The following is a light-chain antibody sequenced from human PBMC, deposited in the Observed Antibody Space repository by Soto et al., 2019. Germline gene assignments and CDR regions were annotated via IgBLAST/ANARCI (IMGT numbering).Light chain of an antibody. CDR1: QTVSNNY. CDR2: GAS. CDR3: QQYAGPPTT. V-gene: IGKV3-20*01. J-gene: IGKJ5*01. Sequence: DIVLTHSPGTLSLSPGYRATLSCRASQTVSNNYLAWCQQKPGQAPRVIMYGASRRATGIPDRFSGGGSGTDFTLTISRLEPEDFAVYFCQQYAGPPTTFGQGTRLEIK.